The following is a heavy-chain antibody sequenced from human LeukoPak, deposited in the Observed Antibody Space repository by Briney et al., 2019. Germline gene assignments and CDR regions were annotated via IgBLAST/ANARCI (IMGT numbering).Heavy chain of an antibody. CDR3: ARGIIAVAGFDY. Sequence: SETLSLTCTISGSSVSSYYCSWIRQPPGKELEWIGYVSDGGSSIYSPSLQSRVTISVDTSKNQFSLKLSSVTAADTAVYYCARGIIAVAGFDYWGQGTLVTVSS. CDR2: VSDGGSS. J-gene: IGHJ4*02. V-gene: IGHV4-59*02. D-gene: IGHD6-19*01. CDR1: GSSVSSYY.